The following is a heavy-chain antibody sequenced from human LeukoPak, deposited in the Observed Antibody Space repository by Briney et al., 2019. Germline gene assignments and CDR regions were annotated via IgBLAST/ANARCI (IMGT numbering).Heavy chain of an antibody. J-gene: IGHJ4*02. CDR2: ISSSGSTI. V-gene: IGHV3-48*04. Sequence: GGSLRLSCAASGFTFSSYWMSWVRQAPGKGLEWVSYISSSGSTIYYADSVKGRFTISRDNAKNSLYLQMNSLRAEDTAMYYCARGDFIAATPEGYWGQGTLVTVSS. D-gene: IGHD6-13*01. CDR3: ARGDFIAATPEGY. CDR1: GFTFSSYW.